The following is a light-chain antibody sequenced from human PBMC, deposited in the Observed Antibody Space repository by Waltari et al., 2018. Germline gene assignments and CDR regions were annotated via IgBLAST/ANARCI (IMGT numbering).Light chain of an antibody. CDR2: WAS. Sequence: DIVMTQSPDSLAVSLGERATINCKSSQSVLFNFNNKNYLGWHQHKPGRPPKPLIYWASTRESGVPDRFSGSGSGTDFNLTISSLQAEDVAVYYCQQYYSLPWAFGQGTKVEIK. CDR1: QSVLFNFNNKNY. V-gene: IGKV4-1*01. CDR3: QQYYSLPWA. J-gene: IGKJ1*01.